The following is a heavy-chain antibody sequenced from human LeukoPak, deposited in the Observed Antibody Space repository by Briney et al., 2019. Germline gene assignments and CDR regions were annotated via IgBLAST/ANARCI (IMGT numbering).Heavy chain of an antibody. CDR1: GFTFSSYG. Sequence: GGSLRLSCAASGFTFSSYGMHWVRQAPGKGLEWVAVISYDGSNKYYADSVKGRFTISRDNSKNTLYLQMNSLRAEDTAVYYCAKDLPIAAAGIDYWGQGTLVTVSS. CDR2: ISYDGSNK. D-gene: IGHD6-13*01. J-gene: IGHJ4*02. V-gene: IGHV3-30*18. CDR3: AKDLPIAAAGIDY.